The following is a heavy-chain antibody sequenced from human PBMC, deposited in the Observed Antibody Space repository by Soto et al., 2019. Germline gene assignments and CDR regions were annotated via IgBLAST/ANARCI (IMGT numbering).Heavy chain of an antibody. CDR2: ISGSGGST. CDR1: GFTFSSYA. J-gene: IGHJ3*02. D-gene: IGHD3-10*01. CDR3: AKGFFQGSYYSPDAFDI. V-gene: IGHV3-23*01. Sequence: LRLSCAASGFTFSSYAMSWVRQAPGKGLEWVSAISGSGGSTYYADSVKGRFTISRDNSKNTLYLQMNSLRAEDTAVYYCAKGFFQGSYYSPDAFDIWGQGTMVTVSS.